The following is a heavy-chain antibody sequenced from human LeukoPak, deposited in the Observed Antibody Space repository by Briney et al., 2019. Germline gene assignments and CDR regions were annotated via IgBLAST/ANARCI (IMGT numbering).Heavy chain of an antibody. CDR1: GGSISSGGYS. J-gene: IGHJ5*02. V-gene: IGHV4-30-2*01. D-gene: IGHD3-22*01. CDR2: IYHSGST. CDR3: ARGIYYYDSSGYYPA. Sequence: SQTLSLTCAVSGGSISSGGYSWSWIRQPPEKSLEWIGYIYHSGSTYYNPSLKSRVTISVDRSKNQFSLKLSSVTAADTAVYYCARGIYYYDSSGYYPAWGQGTLVTVSS.